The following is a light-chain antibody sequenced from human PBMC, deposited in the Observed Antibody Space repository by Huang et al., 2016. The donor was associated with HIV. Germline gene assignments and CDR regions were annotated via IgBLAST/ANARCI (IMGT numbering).Light chain of an antibody. Sequence: IQLTQSPSSLSASVGHRVTITCRASQGISSYLAWYQQQPGKAPKLLIYAASTLESGVPSRFSGSGSGTDFTLTISSLRPEDFATYYCQQLINYPVTFGGGTKVEIK. CDR2: AAS. V-gene: IGKV1-9*01. CDR3: QQLINYPVT. J-gene: IGKJ4*01. CDR1: QGISSY.